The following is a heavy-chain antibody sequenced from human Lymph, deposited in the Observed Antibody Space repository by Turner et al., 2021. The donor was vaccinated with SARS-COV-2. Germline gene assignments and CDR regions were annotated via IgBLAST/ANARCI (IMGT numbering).Heavy chain of an antibody. D-gene: IGHD4-17*01. J-gene: IGHJ4*02. Sequence: EAQVVESGGGLMQPGGSLRLSCAASVFTVSSNYTSWVRQAPGKGLEWVSVIYSGGSTYYADSVKGRFTISRDNSKNTLYLQMNSLRAEDTAVYYCARVLPYGDYFDYWGQGTLVTVSS. V-gene: IGHV3-53*01. CDR2: IYSGGST. CDR3: ARVLPYGDYFDY. CDR1: VFTVSSNY.